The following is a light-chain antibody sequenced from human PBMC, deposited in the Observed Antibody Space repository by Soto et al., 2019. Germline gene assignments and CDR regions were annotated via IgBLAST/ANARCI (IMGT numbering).Light chain of an antibody. V-gene: IGKV3-15*01. CDR2: GAA. J-gene: IGKJ1*01. Sequence: EIVMTQSPATLSVSPGERATLSRRASQSVFSSLAWYQQKPGQAPRLLIYGAATRATGIPARFSGSGSGTEFTLTISSLQSEDFAVYYCQQYHNWPAFGQGTKVDIK. CDR3: QQYHNWPA. CDR1: QSVFSS.